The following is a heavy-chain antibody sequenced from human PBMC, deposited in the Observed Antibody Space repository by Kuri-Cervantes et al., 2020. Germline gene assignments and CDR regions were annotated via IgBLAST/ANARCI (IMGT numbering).Heavy chain of an antibody. D-gene: IGHD3-9*01. J-gene: IGHJ6*02. CDR1: GFTFSSYA. CDR2: TSYDGSNK. Sequence: GESLKISCAASGFTFSSYAMHWVRQAPGKGLEWVAVTSYDGSNKYYADSVKGRFTISRDNSKNTLYLRMNSLRAEDTAVYYCAKGGGDWLLQKDNMDVWGQGTTVTCSS. V-gene: IGHV3-30-3*01. CDR3: AKGGGDWLLQKDNMDV.